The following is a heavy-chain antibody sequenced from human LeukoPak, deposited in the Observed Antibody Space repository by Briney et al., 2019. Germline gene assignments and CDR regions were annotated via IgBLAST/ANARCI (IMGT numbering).Heavy chain of an antibody. Sequence: PSETLSLTCAVYGGSFSGYYWSWIRQPPGKGLEWIGEISHSGSTNYNPSLKSRVTISVDTSKNQFSLKLSSVTAADTAVYYCTYSSSWPLASEYSQHWGQGTLVTVSS. CDR1: GGSFSGYY. V-gene: IGHV4-34*01. D-gene: IGHD6-13*01. J-gene: IGHJ1*01. CDR3: TYSSSWPLASEYSQH. CDR2: ISHSGST.